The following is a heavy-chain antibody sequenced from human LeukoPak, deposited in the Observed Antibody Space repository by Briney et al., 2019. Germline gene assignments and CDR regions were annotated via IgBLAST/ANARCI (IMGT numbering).Heavy chain of an antibody. CDR1: GFTFTSSA. CDR2: IVVGSGNT. J-gene: IGHJ3*02. V-gene: IGHV1-58*01. Sequence: SVKVSCKASGFTFTSSAVQWVRQARGQRLEWIGWIVVGSGNTNYAQKFQERVTITRDMSTSTAYMELSSLGSEDTAVYYCAAESRGYSYGYVVPCSGGSCYGKEYAFDIWGQGTMVTVSS. CDR3: AAESRGYSYGYVVPCSGGSCYGKEYAFDI. D-gene: IGHD2-15*01.